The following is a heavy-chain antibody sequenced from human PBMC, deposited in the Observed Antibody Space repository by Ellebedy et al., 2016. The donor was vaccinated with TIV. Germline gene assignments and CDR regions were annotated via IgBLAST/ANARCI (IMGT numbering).Heavy chain of an antibody. CDR2: IYYIGIT. CDR3: AAYYGGRFDY. Sequence: MPSETLSLTCTVSGGSISSGAFYWSWIRQPPGKGLEFIGYIYYIGITNYNPSLESRVAISIDTSENQFSLRLSSVTAADTAVYYCAAYYGGRFDYWGQGTLVTVSS. D-gene: IGHD4-23*01. CDR1: GGSISSGAFY. V-gene: IGHV4-61*08. J-gene: IGHJ4*02.